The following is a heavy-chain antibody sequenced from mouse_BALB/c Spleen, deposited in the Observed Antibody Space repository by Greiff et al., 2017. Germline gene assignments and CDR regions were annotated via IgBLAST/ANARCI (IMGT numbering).Heavy chain of an antibody. J-gene: IGHJ2*01. Sequence: EVKVVESGGGLVKPGGSLKLSCAASGFTFSSYAMSWVRQSPEKRLDWVAEISSGGSYTYYPDTVTGRFTISRDNAKNTLYLEMSSLRSEDTAMYYCARKGLDYWGQGTTLTVSS. CDR2: ISSGGSYT. D-gene: IGHD3-3*01. CDR1: GFTFSSYA. V-gene: IGHV5-9-4*01. CDR3: ARKGLDY.